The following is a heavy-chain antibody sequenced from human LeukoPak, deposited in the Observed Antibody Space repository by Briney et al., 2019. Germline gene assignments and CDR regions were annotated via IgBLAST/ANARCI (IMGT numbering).Heavy chain of an antibody. Sequence: KVSCKASGRTFSSYAISWVRQAPGQGLEWMGGIIPIFGTANYAQKFQGRVTITADKSMSTAYMELSSLRSEDTAVYYCARNDCSGGSCYLVFDYWGQGTLVTVSS. CDR1: GRTFSSYA. V-gene: IGHV1-69*06. CDR3: ARNDCSGGSCYLVFDY. D-gene: IGHD2-15*01. CDR2: IIPIFGTA. J-gene: IGHJ4*02.